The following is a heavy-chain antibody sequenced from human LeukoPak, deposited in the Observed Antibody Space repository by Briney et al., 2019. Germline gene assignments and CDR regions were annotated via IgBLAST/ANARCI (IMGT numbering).Heavy chain of an antibody. CDR1: GVSISSGDYY. CDR3: ARLYYDILTGYYPGVYYFDY. D-gene: IGHD3-9*01. CDR2: IYYSGST. J-gene: IGHJ4*02. Sequence: SETLSLTCTVSGVSISSGDYYWSWIRQPPGKGLEWIGYIYYSGSTYYNPSLKSRVTISVDTSKNQFSLKLSSVTAADTAVYYCARLYYDILTGYYPGVYYFDYWGQGTLVTVSS. V-gene: IGHV4-30-4*01.